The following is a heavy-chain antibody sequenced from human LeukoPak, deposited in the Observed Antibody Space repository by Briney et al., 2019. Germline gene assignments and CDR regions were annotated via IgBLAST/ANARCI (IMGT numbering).Heavy chain of an antibody. D-gene: IGHD3-22*01. CDR1: GFTFSSYA. J-gene: IGHJ4*02. CDR2: ISGSGGST. Sequence: GGSLRLSCAASGFTFSSYAMSWVRQAPGKGLEWVSAISGSGGSTYYADSVKGRFTISRDNSKNTLYLQMTSLRAEDTAVYYCAKDHYYDSSGYYSSDYWGQGTLVTVSS. V-gene: IGHV3-23*01. CDR3: AKDHYYDSSGYYSSDY.